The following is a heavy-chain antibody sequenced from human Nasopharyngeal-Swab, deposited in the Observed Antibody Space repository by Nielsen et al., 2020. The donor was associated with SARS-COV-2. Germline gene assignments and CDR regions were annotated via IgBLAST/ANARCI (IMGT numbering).Heavy chain of an antibody. J-gene: IGHJ3*01. Sequence: SGPTLVKPTQTLTLTCTFSGFSLTSSGEGVGWIRQPPGQALEWLGLIYWDDDKRYNPSLESRLNFKMDTSKNQVVLTLTNVDPVDTATYFCAHGGYWKAFDDWGQGTLVTVSS. CDR3: AHGGYWKAFDD. V-gene: IGHV2-5*02. CDR1: GFSLTSSGEG. CDR2: IYWDDDK. D-gene: IGHD3-10*01.